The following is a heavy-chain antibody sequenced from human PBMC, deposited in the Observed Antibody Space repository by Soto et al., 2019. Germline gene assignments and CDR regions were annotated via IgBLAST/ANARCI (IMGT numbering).Heavy chain of an antibody. D-gene: IGHD3-3*01. CDR3: AREYPEYYDFWSAPGRFAP. J-gene: IGHJ5*02. V-gene: IGHV3-66*01. CDR2: IYSGGST. CDR1: EVTIRNAG. Sequence: WLPMRLPCTFSEVTIRNAGGILVIKNQGKGLEWVSVIYSGGSTYYADSVKGRFTISRDNSKNTLYLQMNSLRAEDTAVYYCAREYPEYYDFWSAPGRFAPWGQGTLVTVSS.